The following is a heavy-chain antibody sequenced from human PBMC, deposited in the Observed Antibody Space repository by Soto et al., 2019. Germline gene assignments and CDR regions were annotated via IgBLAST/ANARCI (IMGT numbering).Heavy chain of an antibody. CDR3: ARARLIAAAGTGLGAFDI. J-gene: IGHJ3*02. CDR1: GFTFSSYE. Sequence: GGSLRLSCAASGFTFSSYEMNWVRQAPGKGLEWVSYISSSGSTIYYADSVKGRFTISRDNAKNSLYLQMNSLRAEDTAVYYCARARLIAAAGTGLGAFDIWGQGTMVTVSS. D-gene: IGHD6-13*01. V-gene: IGHV3-48*03. CDR2: ISSSGSTI.